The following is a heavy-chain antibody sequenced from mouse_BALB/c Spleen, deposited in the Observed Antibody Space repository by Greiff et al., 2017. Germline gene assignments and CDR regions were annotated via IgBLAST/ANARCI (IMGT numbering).Heavy chain of an antibody. D-gene: IGHD1-1*01. CDR3: ARWDYYGSSYL. CDR1: GYTFTSYN. V-gene: IGHV1-12*01. J-gene: IGHJ3*01. CDR2: IYPGNGDT. Sequence: QVQLQQPGAELVKPGASVKMSCKASGYTFTSYNMHWVKQTPGQGLEWIGAIYPGNGDTSYNQKFKGKATLTADKSSSTAYMQLSSLTSEDSAVYYCARWDYYGSSYLWGQGTLVTVSA.